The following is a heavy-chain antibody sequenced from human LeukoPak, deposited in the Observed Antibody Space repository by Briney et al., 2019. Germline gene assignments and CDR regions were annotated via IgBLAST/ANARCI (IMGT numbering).Heavy chain of an antibody. CDR2: ISSSGGST. D-gene: IGHD5-24*01. Sequence: GGSLRLSCEASGFTFSSYAMSWVRQAPGKGLEWVSGISSSGGSTYYADSVKGRFTISRDNSKNTLYLQMNSLRAEDTAVYYCAKSGYNRFDYWGQGTLVTVSS. J-gene: IGHJ4*02. CDR1: GFTFSSYA. V-gene: IGHV3-23*01. CDR3: AKSGYNRFDY.